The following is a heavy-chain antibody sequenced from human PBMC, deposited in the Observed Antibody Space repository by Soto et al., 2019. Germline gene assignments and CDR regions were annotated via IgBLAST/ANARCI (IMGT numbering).Heavy chain of an antibody. Sequence: QVQLVQSGAEVKKPGASVKVSCKASGYTFTSYGISWVRQAPGQGLEWMGWISAYNGNTNYAQKLRGRVTMTTDTSTSTDYMELRSLRSDDTAVYYCARDPGWLVPPYYYGMDVWGQGTTVTVSS. J-gene: IGHJ6*02. V-gene: IGHV1-18*01. CDR3: ARDPGWLVPPYYYGMDV. CDR1: GYTFTSYG. D-gene: IGHD6-19*01. CDR2: ISAYNGNT.